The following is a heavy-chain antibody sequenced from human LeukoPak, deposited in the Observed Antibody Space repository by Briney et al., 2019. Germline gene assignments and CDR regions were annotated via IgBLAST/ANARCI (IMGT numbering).Heavy chain of an antibody. D-gene: IGHD3-22*01. J-gene: IGHJ4*02. CDR3: AKGDTYYYDSSGYYPANYYFDY. Sequence: GGSLRLSCAASGFTFSSYAMSWVRQAPGKGLEWVSAISGSGGSTYYADSVKGRFTISRDNFKNTLYLQMNSLRAEDTAVYYCAKGDTYYYDSSGYYPANYYFDYWGQGTLVTVSS. CDR2: ISGSGGST. V-gene: IGHV3-23*01. CDR1: GFTFSSYA.